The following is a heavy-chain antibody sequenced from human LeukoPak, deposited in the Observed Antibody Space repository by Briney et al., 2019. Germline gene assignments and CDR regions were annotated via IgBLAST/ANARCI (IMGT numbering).Heavy chain of an antibody. CDR2: IFSSGST. CDR1: GFTVSSNY. CDR3: ARAEDIGYCSGGSCYPQYYFDY. J-gene: IGHJ4*02. V-gene: IGHV3-66*02. Sequence: GGSLRLSCAASGFTVSSNYMSWVRQAPGKGLEWVSVIFSSGSTYYADSVKGRFTISRDNSKNTLYLQMNSLRAEDTAVYYCARAEDIGYCSGGSCYPQYYFDYWGQGTLVTVSS. D-gene: IGHD2-15*01.